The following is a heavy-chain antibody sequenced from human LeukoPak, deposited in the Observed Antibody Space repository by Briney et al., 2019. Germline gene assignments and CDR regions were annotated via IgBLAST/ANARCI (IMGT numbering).Heavy chain of an antibody. CDR1: GFTFSSYG. D-gene: IGHD5-18*01. CDR2: ITYDGYYK. J-gene: IGHJ4*02. CDR3: ARVYVGTDTVDFDY. Sequence: PGRSLRLSCAASGFTFSSYGMHWVRQAPGKGLEWVAVITYDGYYKYYADSVKGRFTISSDNSKNTLFLQMNSLRAEDTAVYYCARVYVGTDTVDFDYWGQGILVTVSS. V-gene: IGHV3-30*03.